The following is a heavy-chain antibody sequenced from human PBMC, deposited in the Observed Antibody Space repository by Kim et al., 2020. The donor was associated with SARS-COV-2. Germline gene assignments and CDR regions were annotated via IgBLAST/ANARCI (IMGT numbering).Heavy chain of an antibody. D-gene: IGHD1-26*01. J-gene: IGHJ4*02. V-gene: IGHV3-30*01. CDR3: ARGRGGSYLGSFDY. Sequence: ADSVKGPFPSSRDNSKNTLYLQMNGLRAEDTAVYYCARGRGGSYLGSFDYWGQGTLVTVSS.